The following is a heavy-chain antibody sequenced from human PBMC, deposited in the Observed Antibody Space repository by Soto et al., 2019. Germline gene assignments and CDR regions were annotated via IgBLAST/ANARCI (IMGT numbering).Heavy chain of an antibody. CDR1: GFTFSNAW. D-gene: IGHD3-22*01. Sequence: GGSLRLSCAASGFTFSNAWMNWVRQAPGKGLEWVGRIKSKTDGGTTDYAAPVKGRFTISRDDSKNTLYLQMNSLKTEDTAVYYCTYEYSSGYYLFDYWGQGTLVTVSS. CDR2: IKSKTDGGTT. J-gene: IGHJ4*02. V-gene: IGHV3-15*07. CDR3: TYEYSSGYYLFDY.